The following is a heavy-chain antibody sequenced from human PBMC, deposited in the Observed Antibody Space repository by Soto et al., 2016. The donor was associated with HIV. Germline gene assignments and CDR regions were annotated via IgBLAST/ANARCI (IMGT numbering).Heavy chain of an antibody. D-gene: IGHD2-15*01. CDR2: IIPIVGIP. J-gene: IGHJ4*02. V-gene: IGHV1-69*10. CDR3: ARNSLNLIAYLDY. CDR1: GGTFSTYS. Sequence: QVQVVQSGAEVKKPGSSVKVSCKASGGTFSTYSFNWVRQAPGQGLEWMGGIIPIVGIPNYAQKFQDRVTIIADKSTTTAYMELSSLRSEDTAVYYCARNSLNLIAYLDYWGQETLVTVSS.